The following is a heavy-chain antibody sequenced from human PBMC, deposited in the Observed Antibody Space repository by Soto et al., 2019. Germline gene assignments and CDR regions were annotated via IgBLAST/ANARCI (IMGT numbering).Heavy chain of an antibody. Sequence: QVQLVQSGAEVKKPGSSVTVSCKASGGTFSSYAISWVRQAPGQGLEWMGGIIPIFGTANYAQKFQGRVTITADKSTSTAYMELSSLRSEDTAVYYCARDLGVTSTSLYGMDVWGQGTTVTVSS. V-gene: IGHV1-69*06. CDR3: ARDLGVTSTSLYGMDV. CDR2: IIPIFGTA. D-gene: IGHD2-2*01. CDR1: GGTFSSYA. J-gene: IGHJ6*02.